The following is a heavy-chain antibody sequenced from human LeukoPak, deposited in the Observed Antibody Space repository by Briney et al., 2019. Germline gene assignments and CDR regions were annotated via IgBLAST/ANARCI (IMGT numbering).Heavy chain of an antibody. CDR3: ARGSSSWYPYYYYYMDV. D-gene: IGHD6-13*01. CDR2: MNPNSGNT. J-gene: IGHJ6*03. Sequence: ASVKVSCKASGYTFTSYDINWVRQATGQGLEWIGWMNPNSGNTGYAQKFQGRVTITRNTSISTAYMELSSLRSEDTAVYYCARGSSSWYPYYYYYMDVWGKGTTVTVSS. CDR1: GYTFTSYD. V-gene: IGHV1-8*03.